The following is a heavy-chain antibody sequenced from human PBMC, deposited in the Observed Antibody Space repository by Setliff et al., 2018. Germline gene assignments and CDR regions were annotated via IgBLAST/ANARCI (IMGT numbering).Heavy chain of an antibody. V-gene: IGHV1-8*02. J-gene: IGHJ4*02. CDR3: ARRETYYNFWSGYYAY. CDR2: MNPNSGNT. Sequence: ASVKVSCKASGYTFTSYDINWVRQATGQGLEWMGWMNPNSGNTGYAQKFQGRVTMTRNTSISTAYMDLSSLRFEDTAMYYCARRETYYNFWSGYYAYWGQGTLVTVSS. CDR1: GYTFTSYD. D-gene: IGHD3-3*01.